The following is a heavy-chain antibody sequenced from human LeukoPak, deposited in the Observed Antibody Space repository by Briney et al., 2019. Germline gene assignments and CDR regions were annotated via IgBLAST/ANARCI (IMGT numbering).Heavy chain of an antibody. CDR2: LYDTGMT. Sequence: SETLSLTCTVSGGSLSVYHWSCIRQPPGKGLEWIGYLYDTGMTNYSPSLKSRVTISVDTSNNQISLKLTSVTAADTAIYFCAKEGMGSEATTADGAFDIWGQGTTVTVSS. D-gene: IGHD1-26*01. CDR1: GGSLSVYH. J-gene: IGHJ3*02. CDR3: AKEGMGSEATTADGAFDI. V-gene: IGHV4-4*08.